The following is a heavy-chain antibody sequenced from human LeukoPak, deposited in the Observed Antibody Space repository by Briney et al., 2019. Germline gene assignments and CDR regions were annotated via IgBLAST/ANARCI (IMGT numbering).Heavy chain of an antibody. D-gene: IGHD1-26*01. J-gene: IGHJ4*02. V-gene: IGHV3-23*01. Sequence: GGSLRLSCAASGFTFGFYAMSWVRQAPGKGLEWVSSITGSGDGTYYADSVKGRFTISTDNSKSTVHLQMYSLRAEDTAIYYCAKSYGVGSTFIDYWGQGTLVTVSS. CDR2: ITGSGDGT. CDR1: GFTFGFYA. CDR3: AKSYGVGSTFIDY.